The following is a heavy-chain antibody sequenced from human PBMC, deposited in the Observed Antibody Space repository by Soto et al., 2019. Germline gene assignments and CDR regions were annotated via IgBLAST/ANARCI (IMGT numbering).Heavy chain of an antibody. CDR2: IHYSGST. CDR1: GGSISSGGYY. D-gene: IGHD3-10*01. Sequence: QVQLQESGPGLVKPSQTLSLTCTVSGGSISSGGYYWSWIRQHPGKGLEWIGYIHYSGSTYYNPSLKSRVTISVDTSKNQFSLKLSSVTAADTAVYYCARDYGRRGNTYGMDVWGQGTTVTVSS. V-gene: IGHV4-31*03. CDR3: ARDYGRRGNTYGMDV. J-gene: IGHJ6*02.